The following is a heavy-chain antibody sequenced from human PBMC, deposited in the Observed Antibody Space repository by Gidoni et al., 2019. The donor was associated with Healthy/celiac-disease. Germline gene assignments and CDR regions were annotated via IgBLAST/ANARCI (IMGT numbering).Heavy chain of an antibody. CDR2: IYYSGST. V-gene: IGHV4-59*01. CDR3: ARGGDYDFWSGYSGVHNWFDP. D-gene: IGHD3-3*01. Sequence: QVQLQESGPGLVKPSETLSLTCTVSGGSISSYYWSWIRQPPGKGLEWIGYIYYSGSTNYNPSLKSRVTISVDTSKNQFSLKLSSVTAADTAVYYCARGGDYDFWSGYSGVHNWFDPWGQGTLVTVSS. J-gene: IGHJ5*02. CDR1: GGSISSYY.